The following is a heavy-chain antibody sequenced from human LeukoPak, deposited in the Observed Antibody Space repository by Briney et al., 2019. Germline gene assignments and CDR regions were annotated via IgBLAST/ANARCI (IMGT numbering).Heavy chain of an antibody. Sequence: SVKVSCKASGGTFSSYTISWARQAPGQGLEWMGRIIPILGIANYAQKFQGRVTITADKSTSTAYMELSSLRSEDTAVYYCATLPSSYCGGDCYPRVWGQGTLVTVSS. CDR1: GGTFSSYT. CDR2: IIPILGIA. V-gene: IGHV1-69*02. J-gene: IGHJ4*02. D-gene: IGHD2-21*02. CDR3: ATLPSSYCGGDCYPRV.